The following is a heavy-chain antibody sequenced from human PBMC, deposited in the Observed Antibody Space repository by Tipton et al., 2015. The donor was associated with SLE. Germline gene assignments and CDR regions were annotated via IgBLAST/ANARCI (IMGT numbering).Heavy chain of an antibody. D-gene: IGHD6-6*01. J-gene: IGHJ4*02. CDR1: GGSFSGYY. Sequence: TLSLTCAVYGGSFSGYYWSWIRQPPGKGLEWIGYIYYSGSTNYNPSLKSRVTISVDTSKNQFSLKLSSVTAADTAVYYCAREGRREQLALDYWGQGTLVTVFS. V-gene: IGHV4-59*01. CDR3: AREGRREQLALDY. CDR2: IYYSGST.